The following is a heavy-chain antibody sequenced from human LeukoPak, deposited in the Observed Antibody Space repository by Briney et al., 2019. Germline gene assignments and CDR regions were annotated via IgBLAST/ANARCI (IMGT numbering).Heavy chain of an antibody. CDR3: ASFSNYYGMDV. J-gene: IGHJ6*04. V-gene: IGHV3-48*03. CDR1: GFTFSSYE. Sequence: GGSLRLSCAPSGFTFSSYEMNWVRQAPGKGLEWVSYISSSGSTIYYADSVKGRFTISRDNAKNSLYLQMNSLRAEDTAVYYCASFSNYYGMDVWGKGTTVTVSS. CDR2: ISSSGSTI.